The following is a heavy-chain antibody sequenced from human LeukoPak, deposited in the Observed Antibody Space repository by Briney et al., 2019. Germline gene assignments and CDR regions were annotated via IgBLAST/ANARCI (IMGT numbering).Heavy chain of an antibody. CDR1: GFTFSTYN. Sequence: GSLRLSCAASGFTFSTYNMNWVRQAPGKGLEWVSSISSSSSYIYYADSVKGRFTISRDNAKNSLYLQMNSLRAEDTAVYYCARVKDPAYPGAFDIWGQGTRVTVSS. CDR2: ISSSSSYI. V-gene: IGHV3-21*01. CDR3: ARVKDPAYPGAFDI. J-gene: IGHJ3*02.